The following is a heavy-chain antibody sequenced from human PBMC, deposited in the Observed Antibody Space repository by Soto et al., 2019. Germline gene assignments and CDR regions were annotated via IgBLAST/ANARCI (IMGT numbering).Heavy chain of an antibody. CDR3: ATGARRGGNAYYYYYMDV. Sequence: ASVKVSCKVSGYTLTELSMHWVRQAPGKGLEWMGGFDPEDGETIYAQKFQGRVTMTEDTSTDTAYMELSSLRSEDTAVYYCATGARRGGNAYYYYYMDVWGKGTTVTVSS. CDR1: GYTLTELS. V-gene: IGHV1-24*01. CDR2: FDPEDGET. J-gene: IGHJ6*03. D-gene: IGHD2-15*01.